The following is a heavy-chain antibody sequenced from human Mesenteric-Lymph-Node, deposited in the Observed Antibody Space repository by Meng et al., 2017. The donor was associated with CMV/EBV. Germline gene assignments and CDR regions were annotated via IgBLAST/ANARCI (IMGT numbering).Heavy chain of an antibody. V-gene: IGHV1-2*02. CDR1: GYTFTGYY. CDR3: VRDLTGDCSSTPCSLL. Sequence: ASVKVSCKASGYTFTGYYMHWVRQAPGQGLEWMGWINSNSGDTNYAQRFQGRVTMTRDTSINTAYMDLSRLTSDDTAVYYCVRDLTGDCSSTPCSLLWGQGTLVTVSS. D-gene: IGHD2-2*01. CDR2: INSNSGDT. J-gene: IGHJ4*02.